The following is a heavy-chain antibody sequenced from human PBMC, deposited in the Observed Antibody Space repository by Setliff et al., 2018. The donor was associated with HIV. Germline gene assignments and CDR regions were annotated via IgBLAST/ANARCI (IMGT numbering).Heavy chain of an antibody. V-gene: IGHV4-39*01. J-gene: IGHJ3*02. D-gene: IGHD3-10*01. Sequence: PSETLSLTCAVSGGSIISSGYYWGWIRQPPGKGLEWIGSVYTTGITNYIPSLKSRVTISLDTSKNQFSLNLSSVTATDTAVYYCARRNTMVRGIIIDPYDAFDMWGQGTVVTVSS. CDR2: VYTTGIT. CDR3: ARRNTMVRGIIIDPYDAFDM. CDR1: GGSIISSGYY.